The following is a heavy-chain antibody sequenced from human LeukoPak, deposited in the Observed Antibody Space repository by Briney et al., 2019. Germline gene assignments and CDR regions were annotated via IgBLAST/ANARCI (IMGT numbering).Heavy chain of an antibody. CDR1: GFTFSSYA. CDR2: ISGSGGST. J-gene: IGHJ4*01. V-gene: IGHV3-23*01. CDR3: AKVPYYYDSSGYLYFDY. D-gene: IGHD3-22*01. Sequence: PGGSLRLSCAASGFTFSSYAMSWVRQAPGKGLEWVSAISGSGGSTYYADSVKGRFTISRDNSKNTLYLQMNSLRAEDTAVYYRAKVPYYYDSSGYLYFDYWGHGTLVTVSS.